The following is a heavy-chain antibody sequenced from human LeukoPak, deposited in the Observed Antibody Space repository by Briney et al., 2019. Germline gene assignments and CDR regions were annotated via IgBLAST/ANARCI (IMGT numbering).Heavy chain of an antibody. J-gene: IGHJ3*02. CDR1: GFTVSSNY. Sequence: PPGGSLRLSCAASGFTVSSNYMSWVRQAPGKGLEWVSVIYSGGSTYYADSVKGRFTISRDNSKNTLYLQMNSLRAEDTAVYYCARRLLYCYDSSGYYLDAFDIWGQGTMVTVSS. CDR3: ARRLLYCYDSSGYYLDAFDI. CDR2: IYSGGST. V-gene: IGHV3-66*02. D-gene: IGHD3-22*01.